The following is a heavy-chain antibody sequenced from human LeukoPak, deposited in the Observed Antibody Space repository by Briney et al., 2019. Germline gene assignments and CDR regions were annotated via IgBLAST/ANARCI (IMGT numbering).Heavy chain of an antibody. CDR1: GFTFSDYA. J-gene: IGHJ3*02. V-gene: IGHV3-30*04. Sequence: GGSLSLSCAASGFTFSDYAVHWVRQAPGKGLEWMAIVSSDGSKENRADSVKGRFTISRDNSKNTLYLHMNSLRVEDTAVYYCARGGYSGYDFIVFAFDIWGQGTMVTVSS. CDR2: VSSDGSKE. CDR3: ARGGYSGYDFIVFAFDI. D-gene: IGHD5-12*01.